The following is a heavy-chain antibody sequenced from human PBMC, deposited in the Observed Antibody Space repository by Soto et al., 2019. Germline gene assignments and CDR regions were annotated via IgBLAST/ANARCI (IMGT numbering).Heavy chain of an antibody. CDR2: IFYNGGT. CDR1: AGSPKLYK. CDR3: ARHGYTRGGDY. D-gene: IGHD5-18*01. V-gene: IGHV4-59*08. Sequence: ENLPDTNILSAGSPKLYKWIRFLHSPGKGLEWIGYIFYNGGTSYKSSLKSRVTISVDTSKNQFSLKMTSVTAADTAVYYCARHGYTRGGDYWGQGIQVTVSS. J-gene: IGHJ4*02.